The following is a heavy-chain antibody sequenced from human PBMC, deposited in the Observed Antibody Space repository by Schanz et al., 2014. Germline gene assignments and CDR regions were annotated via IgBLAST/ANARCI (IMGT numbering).Heavy chain of an antibody. Sequence: QVQLVESGGGVVQPGRSLRLSCAASGFIFSSYGLHWVRQAPGKGLEWVAFIWYDGSNKYYADSVKGRFTISRGNSKNTLYLQMNSLRAEDTSVYFCARVRRRIATPSTPSVRNYYYYAMDVWGQGTTVTVSS. CDR3: ARVRRRIATPSTPSVRNYYYYAMDV. V-gene: IGHV3-33*01. CDR2: IWYDGSNK. D-gene: IGHD6-13*01. J-gene: IGHJ6*02. CDR1: GFIFSSYG.